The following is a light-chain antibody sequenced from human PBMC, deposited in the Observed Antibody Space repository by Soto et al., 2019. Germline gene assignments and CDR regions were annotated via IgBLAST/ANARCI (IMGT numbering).Light chain of an antibody. CDR3: QVWDIMTDNYV. CDR2: YDS. J-gene: IGLJ1*01. V-gene: IGLV3-21*04. Sequence: SYELTQPPSVSVAPEKTATITCGGDNIGNKRVHWYRQKPGQAPVLVISYDSDRPSGIPERFAGSNSGNTATRTISRLEAGDESDYYCQVWDIMTDNYVFGTGTKLTVL. CDR1: NIGNKR.